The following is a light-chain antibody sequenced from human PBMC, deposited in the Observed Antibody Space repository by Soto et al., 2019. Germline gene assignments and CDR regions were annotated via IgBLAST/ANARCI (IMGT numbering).Light chain of an antibody. CDR3: QQFGRSPPSWT. V-gene: IGKV3-20*01. J-gene: IGKJ1*01. CDR1: QSVSSNY. CDR2: GGS. Sequence: ETVLTQSPGTLSLSPGERATLSCRASQSVSSNYLAWYQQKPGQAPRLLMYGGSTRATGIPERFSGSGSGTNFNPTISRLEPEDFAVYYCQQFGRSPPSWTFGQGTKVEIK.